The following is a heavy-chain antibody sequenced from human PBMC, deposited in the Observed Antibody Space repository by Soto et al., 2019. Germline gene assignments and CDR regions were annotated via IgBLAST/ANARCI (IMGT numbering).Heavy chain of an antibody. CDR2: ISRDAAYT. D-gene: IGHD3-9*01. CDR1: AFIFSDYA. Sequence: AGGSLRLSCAASAFIFSDYAMTWVRQAPGKGLEWVSTISRDAAYTHYADSVEGRFTISRDNSKNTLYLEMSSLRGEDTALYYCAKDPSTGYADHWGQGTLVTVSS. CDR3: AKDPSTGYADH. V-gene: IGHV3-23*01. J-gene: IGHJ4*02.